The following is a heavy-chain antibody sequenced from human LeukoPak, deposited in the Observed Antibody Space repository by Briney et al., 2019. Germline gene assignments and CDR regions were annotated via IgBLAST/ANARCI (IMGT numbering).Heavy chain of an antibody. V-gene: IGHV4-59*01. Sequence: PSETLSLTCTVSGGSISSYYGSWIRQPPGKGLEWIGYIYYSGSTNYTPSLKSRVTISVDTSKNQFSRKLSSAAAAATAVYYCASGYCSSTSCLFDPWGQGTLVTVSS. CDR3: ASGYCSSTSCLFDP. CDR1: GGSISSYY. CDR2: IYYSGST. D-gene: IGHD2-2*03. J-gene: IGHJ5*02.